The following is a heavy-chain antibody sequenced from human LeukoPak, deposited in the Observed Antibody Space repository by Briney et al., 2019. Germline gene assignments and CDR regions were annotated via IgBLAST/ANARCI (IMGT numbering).Heavy chain of an antibody. CDR1: GGSISSGGFS. CDR3: ARGTIVVPHYYYGMDV. CDR2: IYHSGST. Sequence: SETLSLTCGVSGGSISSGGFSWRWIRQPPGKGLEWIGYIYHSGSTYYKPSLKSRVTISIDRSKNYSSLNLSSVTAADTAVYYCARGTIVVPHYYYGMDVWGQGTTVTVSS. J-gene: IGHJ6*02. D-gene: IGHD3-22*01. V-gene: IGHV4-30-2*01.